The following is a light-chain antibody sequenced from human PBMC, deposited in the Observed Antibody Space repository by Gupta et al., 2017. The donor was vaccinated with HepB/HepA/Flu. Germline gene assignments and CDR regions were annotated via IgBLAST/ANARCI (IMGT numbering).Light chain of an antibody. J-gene: IGKJ3*01. Sequence: DIQLTQSPSFLSASVGDRVTITCRASQDISTYLAWYQQKPGKAPKLLMYAASTLASGVPSRFSGSGSGTDFTLTISSLEPEDSATYFCQQLNSYLFTFGPGTKVDIK. CDR2: AAS. CDR1: QDISTY. V-gene: IGKV1-9*01. CDR3: QQLNSYLFT.